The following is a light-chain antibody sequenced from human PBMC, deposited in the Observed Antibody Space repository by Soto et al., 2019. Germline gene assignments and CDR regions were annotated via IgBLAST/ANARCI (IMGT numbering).Light chain of an antibody. V-gene: IGKV4-1*01. CDR2: WAA. CDR1: QSVLYSSNNKNY. J-gene: IGKJ3*01. CDR3: HQYYSSPLLT. Sequence: DIVMTQSPDSLAVSLGERATINGKSSQSVLYSSNNKNYLAWYQQKPGQPPKLLIYWAATRESGFPDRFSGRGSGTDFPRTTRRLQAEGVAVYYCHQYYSSPLLTFGPGTKVAI.